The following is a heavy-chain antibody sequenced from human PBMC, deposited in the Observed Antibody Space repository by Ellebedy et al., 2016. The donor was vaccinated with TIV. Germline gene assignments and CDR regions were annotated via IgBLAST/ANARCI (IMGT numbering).Heavy chain of an antibody. D-gene: IGHD3-3*01. Sequence: MPGGSLRLSCSVSGGSMRSSTLFWGWIRQTPGKGLEWIGNIDYSGTTNYNPSLKSRVSISVDTSKRQFSLNMRSVTAADTAVYFCARQRWRARDGMDVWGQGTTVFVSS. J-gene: IGHJ6*01. CDR2: IDYSGTT. CDR3: ARQRWRARDGMDV. V-gene: IGHV4-39*01. CDR1: GGSMRSSTLF.